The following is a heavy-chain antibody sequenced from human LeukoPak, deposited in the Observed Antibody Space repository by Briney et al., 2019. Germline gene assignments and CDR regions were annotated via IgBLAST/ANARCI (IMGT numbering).Heavy chain of an antibody. CDR2: CDSDGSGT. Sequence: GGSLRLSCAASGFTFSIYWMYWVRQAPGKGLMWVSRCDSDGSGTTYVDSVKGRFTISRDNAKNSLYLQMNSLRDEDTAVYYCARDVRWLRFVFDHWGQGIPVTVSS. CDR3: ARDVRWLRFVFDH. V-gene: IGHV3-74*01. D-gene: IGHD5-12*01. CDR1: GFTFSIYW. J-gene: IGHJ4*02.